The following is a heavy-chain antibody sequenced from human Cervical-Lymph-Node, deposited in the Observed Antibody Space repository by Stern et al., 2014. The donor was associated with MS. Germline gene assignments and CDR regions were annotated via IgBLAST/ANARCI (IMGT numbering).Heavy chain of an antibody. V-gene: IGHV1-46*03. Sequence: QVQLVESGAEVKKPGASVKVSCKASGYTFTSYYMHWVRQAPGQGLEWMGIINPRGGSTSYAQKFQGRVTMTRDTSTSTVYMELSSLRSEDTAVYYCARVRKATYYYDSSGYTFDYWGQGTLVTVSS. CDR1: GYTFTSYY. D-gene: IGHD3-22*01. CDR3: ARVRKATYYYDSSGYTFDY. CDR2: INPRGGST. J-gene: IGHJ4*02.